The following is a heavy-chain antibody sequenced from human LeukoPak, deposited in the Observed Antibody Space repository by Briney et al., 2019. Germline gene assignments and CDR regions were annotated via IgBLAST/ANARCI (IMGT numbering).Heavy chain of an antibody. Sequence: PGGSLRLSCAASGFTFSSYGMHWVRQAPGKGLEWVAFIRYDGSNKYYADSVKGRFTISRDNSKNTLYLQMNSLRAEDTAVYYCAKDRVTGTPHLDYWGQGTLVTVSS. CDR3: AKDRVTGTPHLDY. CDR2: IRYDGSNK. CDR1: GFTFSSYG. D-gene: IGHD1-14*01. J-gene: IGHJ4*01. V-gene: IGHV3-30*02.